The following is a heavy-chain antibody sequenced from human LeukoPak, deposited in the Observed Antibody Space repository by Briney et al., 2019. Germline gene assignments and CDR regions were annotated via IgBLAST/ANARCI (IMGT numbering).Heavy chain of an antibody. J-gene: IGHJ4*02. V-gene: IGHV1-46*01. CDR1: GYTFTSYY. D-gene: IGHD3-3*01. Sequence: GASVKVSCKASGYTFTSYYMHWVRQAPGQGLEWMGIINPSGGSTSYAQKFQGRVTMTRDTPTSTVYMELSSLRSEDTAVYYCARGSQAYYDFWSGYYPYYFDYWGQGTLVTVSS. CDR3: ARGSQAYYDFWSGYYPYYFDY. CDR2: INPSGGST.